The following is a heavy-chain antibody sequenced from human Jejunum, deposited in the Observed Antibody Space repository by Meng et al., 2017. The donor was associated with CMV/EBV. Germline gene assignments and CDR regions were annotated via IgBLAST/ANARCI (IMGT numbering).Heavy chain of an antibody. J-gene: IGHJ5*01. D-gene: IGHD2-15*01. CDR1: GDNCSEA. CDR3: ARGPRSQVSIWFDS. CDR2: IIPIVGIT. V-gene: IGHV1-69*04. Sequence: CKGSGDNCSEAMSWVRQAPGQGLEWMGRIIPIVGITYYAQNFQGRVTITADKSTTTAYMELSSLTSDDTAVYYCARGPRSQVSIWFDSWGQGTLVTVSS.